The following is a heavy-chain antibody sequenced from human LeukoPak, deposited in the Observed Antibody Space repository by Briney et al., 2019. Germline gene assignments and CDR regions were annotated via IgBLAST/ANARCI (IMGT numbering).Heavy chain of an antibody. Sequence: SETLSLTCTVSGGSISSGGYYWSWIRQHPGKGLEWIGYIYYSGSTYYNPSLKSRVTISVDTSKNQFSLKLSSVTAADTAVYYCARGGVTVLYYYYGMDVWGQGTTVTVSS. V-gene: IGHV4-31*03. J-gene: IGHJ6*02. CDR2: IYYSGST. CDR3: ARGGVTVLYYYYGMDV. D-gene: IGHD2-21*02. CDR1: GGSISSGGYY.